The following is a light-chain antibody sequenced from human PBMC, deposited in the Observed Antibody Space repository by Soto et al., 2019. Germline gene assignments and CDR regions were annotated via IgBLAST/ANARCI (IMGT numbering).Light chain of an antibody. V-gene: IGLV1-44*01. CDR1: SSNIGSNT. J-gene: IGLJ3*02. Sequence: QSVLTQPPSASGTPGQRVTISCSGSSSNIGSNTENCYHLLPGRTANILIINNNHQPSAVPDRLSGSKTGASTSLATSGLQYDDEADDYCGAWYTSLNGWVFGGGTKLTVL. CDR2: NNN. CDR3: GAWYTSLNGWV.